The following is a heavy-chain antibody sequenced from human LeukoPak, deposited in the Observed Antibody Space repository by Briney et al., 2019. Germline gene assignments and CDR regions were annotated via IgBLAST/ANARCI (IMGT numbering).Heavy chain of an antibody. J-gene: IGHJ3*02. CDR2: IKSKSAGGTT. Sequence: GGSLRLSCAASGFTFSTYNMNWVRQAPGKGLEWVGRIKSKSAGGTTGYAAPVRGRITISRDDSESMLYLQMNSLKTEDTAVYYCATERLGKWAFDIWGQGTMVTVSS. CDR3: ATERLGKWAFDI. D-gene: IGHD2-8*01. V-gene: IGHV3-15*01. CDR1: GFTFSTYN.